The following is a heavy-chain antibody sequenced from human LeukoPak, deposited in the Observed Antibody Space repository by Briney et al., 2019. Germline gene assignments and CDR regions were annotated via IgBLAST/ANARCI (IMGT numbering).Heavy chain of an antibody. J-gene: IGHJ6*02. V-gene: IGHV4-59*01. CDR1: GGSISGYY. CDR2: IYYSGST. D-gene: IGHD2-15*01. Sequence: PSETLSLTCTVSGGSISGYYWSWIRQPPGKGLEWIGYIYYSGSTNYNPSLKSRVTISVDTSKNQFSLKLSSVTAADTAVYYCARLKVVVAATSDYYYGMDVWGQGTTVTVSS. CDR3: ARLKVVVAATSDYYYGMDV.